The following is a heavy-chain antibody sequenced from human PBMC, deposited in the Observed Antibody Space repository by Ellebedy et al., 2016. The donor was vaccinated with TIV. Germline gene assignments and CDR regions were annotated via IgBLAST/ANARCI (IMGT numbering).Heavy chain of an antibody. Sequence: GESLKIPCAASGFTFSSYAMSWVRQAPGKGLEWVSTISGSGDSTYYADSVKGRFTISRDNSKNTLYLQMNSLKTEDTAVYYCSRDRLHSSSSMLWGQGTLVTVSS. J-gene: IGHJ4*02. V-gene: IGHV3-23*01. CDR2: ISGSGDST. CDR3: SRDRLHSSSSML. D-gene: IGHD6-6*01. CDR1: GFTFSSYA.